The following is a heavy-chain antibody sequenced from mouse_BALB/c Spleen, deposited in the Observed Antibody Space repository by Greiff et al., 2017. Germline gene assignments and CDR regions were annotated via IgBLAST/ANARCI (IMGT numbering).Heavy chain of an antibody. V-gene: IGHV2-2*02. CDR1: GFSLTSYG. CDR3: ASDYDAAWFAY. J-gene: IGHJ3*01. D-gene: IGHD2-4*01. Sequence: VKLVESGPGLVQPSQSLSITCTVSGFSLTSYGVHWVRQSPGKGLEWLGVIWSGGSTDYNAAFISRLSISKDNSKSQVFFKMNSLQANDTAIYYCASDYDAAWFAYWGQGTLVTVSA. CDR2: IWSGGST.